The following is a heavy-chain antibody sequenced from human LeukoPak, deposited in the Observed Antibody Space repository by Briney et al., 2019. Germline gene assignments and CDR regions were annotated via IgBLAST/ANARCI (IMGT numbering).Heavy chain of an antibody. D-gene: IGHD3-3*02. Sequence: GRSLRLSCAASGFTFSNYGMHWVRQAPGKGLEWVAIISYDGSNTYYADSVKGRFTVSRDTSKNTLYLQLNSLRGEDTAIYYCARDGLASIGLDMWGQGTVVTVSS. CDR2: ISYDGSNT. CDR3: ARDGLASIGLDM. J-gene: IGHJ3*02. CDR1: GFTFSNYG. V-gene: IGHV3-33*08.